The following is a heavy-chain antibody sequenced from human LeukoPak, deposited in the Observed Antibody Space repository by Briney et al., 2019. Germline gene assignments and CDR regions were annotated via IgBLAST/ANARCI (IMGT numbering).Heavy chain of an antibody. D-gene: IGHD3-10*01. CDR3: ATDRDSGTPRFDF. Sequence: GGSLRLSCAASRFTFSTYAMSWVRQAPGGGLEWVSTISGSGGSTYYADSVKVRFTISRDNSKNMLYLQMNSLRAEDTAVYYCATDRDSGTPRFDFWGQGTLVTVSS. CDR2: ISGSGGST. V-gene: IGHV3-23*01. J-gene: IGHJ4*02. CDR1: RFTFSTYA.